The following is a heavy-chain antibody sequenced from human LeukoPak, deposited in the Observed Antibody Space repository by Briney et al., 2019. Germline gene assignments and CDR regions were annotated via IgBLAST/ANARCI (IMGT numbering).Heavy chain of an antibody. CDR1: GFTFSSYG. J-gene: IGHJ4*02. CDR2: ISYDGSNK. Sequence: GGSLRLSCAASGFTFSSYGMHWVRQAPGKGLEWVAVISYDGSNKYYADSVKGRFTISRDNSKNTLYLQMHSLRAEDTAFYYCAKDEYSSSWSLWVYWGQGTLVTVSS. D-gene: IGHD6-13*01. CDR3: AKDEYSSSWSLWVY. V-gene: IGHV3-30*18.